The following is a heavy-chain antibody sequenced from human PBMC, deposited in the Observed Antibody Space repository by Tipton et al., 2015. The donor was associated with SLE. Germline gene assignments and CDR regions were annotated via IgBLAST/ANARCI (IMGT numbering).Heavy chain of an antibody. D-gene: IGHD4-17*01. J-gene: IGHJ4*02. CDR1: GDSISDYY. CDR2: IYNIGVT. Sequence: TLSLTCTVSGDSISDYYWSWIRQPPGKGLEWFGCIYNIGVTNYNPSLKSRVTISVDTSKNQFSLKLSSVTAADTAVYYCARDKNGDYYDYWGQGTLVTVSS. CDR3: ARDKNGDYYDY. V-gene: IGHV4-4*08.